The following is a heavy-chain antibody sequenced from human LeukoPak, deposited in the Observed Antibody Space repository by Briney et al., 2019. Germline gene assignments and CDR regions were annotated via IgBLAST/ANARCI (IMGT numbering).Heavy chain of an antibody. V-gene: IGHV3-7*01. CDR2: IKQDGSEK. Sequence: PGGSLRLSCAASGFTFSSYWMSWVRQAPGKGLEWVANIKQDGSEKYYVDSVKGRFTISRDNAKNSLYLQMNSLRAEDTAVYHCARDHCSGGSCYSLADAFDIWGQGTMVTVSS. D-gene: IGHD2-15*01. CDR1: GFTFSSYW. CDR3: ARDHCSGGSCYSLADAFDI. J-gene: IGHJ3*02.